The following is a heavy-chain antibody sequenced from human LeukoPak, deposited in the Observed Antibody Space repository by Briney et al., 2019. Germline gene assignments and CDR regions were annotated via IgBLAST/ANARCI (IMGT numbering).Heavy chain of an antibody. J-gene: IGHJ4*02. CDR2: IRGGGDT. CDR3: SGHGSNSY. CDR1: GFTFTNNA. D-gene: IGHD6-13*01. Sequence: GGSLRLSCAASGFTFTNNALSWFRQAPGKGLEWVSDIRGGGDTYYAESVKGRFTISRDNSKNTLYLQMNSLRAEDTALYYASGHGSNSYWGQGTLVTVSS. V-gene: IGHV3-23*01.